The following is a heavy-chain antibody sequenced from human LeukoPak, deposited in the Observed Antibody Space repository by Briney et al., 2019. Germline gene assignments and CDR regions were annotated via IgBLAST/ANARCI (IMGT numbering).Heavy chain of an antibody. V-gene: IGHV3-30-3*01. D-gene: IGHD6-13*01. J-gene: IGHJ4*02. CDR1: GFTFSSYA. CDR3: ADVAAAGLRDY. Sequence: GGSLRLSCPASGFTFSSYAMHWVRQAPGKGLEWVAVISYDGSNKYYADSVKGRFTISRDNSKNTLYLQMNSLRAEDTAVYYCADVAAAGLRDYWGQGTLVTVSS. CDR2: ISYDGSNK.